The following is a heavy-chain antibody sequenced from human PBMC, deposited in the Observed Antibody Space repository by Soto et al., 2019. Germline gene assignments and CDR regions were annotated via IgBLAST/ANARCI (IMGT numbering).Heavy chain of an antibody. CDR2: IYYSGST. D-gene: IGHD1-1*01. J-gene: IGHJ4*02. V-gene: IGHV4-59*08. Sequence: SEPLSLTCTVSGGSISSYYWSWIRQPPGKGLEWIGYIYYSGSTNYNPSLKSRVTISVDTSKNQFSLKLSSVTAADTAVYYCARRYGYSFDYWGQGTLVTVS. CDR3: ARRYGYSFDY. CDR1: GGSISSYY.